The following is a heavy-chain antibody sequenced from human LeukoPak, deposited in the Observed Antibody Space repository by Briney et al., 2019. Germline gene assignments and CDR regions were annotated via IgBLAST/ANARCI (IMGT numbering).Heavy chain of an antibody. Sequence: ASVKVSCKASGGTFSSYAISWVRQAPGQGLEWMGRIIPILGIANYAQKFQGRVTITADKSTSTAYMELSSLRSEDTAVYYCARGKDTYYDFWSGYPFDPWGQGTLVTVSS. J-gene: IGHJ5*02. D-gene: IGHD3-3*01. CDR1: GGTFSSYA. V-gene: IGHV1-69*04. CDR3: ARGKDTYYDFWSGYPFDP. CDR2: IIPILGIA.